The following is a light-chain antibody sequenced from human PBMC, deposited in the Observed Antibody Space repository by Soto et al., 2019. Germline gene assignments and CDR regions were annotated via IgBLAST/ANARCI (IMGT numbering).Light chain of an antibody. J-gene: IGLJ3*02. Sequence: QSALTQPASVSGSPGQSITISCTGTSNDVGGFNYVSWYQQYPGKAPKLMIYEVRNRPSGVPNRFSGSKSGNTASLTISGLQAEDEADYYCSSYTSISTVVFGGGTKLTGL. CDR2: EVR. CDR1: SNDVGGFNY. V-gene: IGLV2-14*01. CDR3: SSYTSISTVV.